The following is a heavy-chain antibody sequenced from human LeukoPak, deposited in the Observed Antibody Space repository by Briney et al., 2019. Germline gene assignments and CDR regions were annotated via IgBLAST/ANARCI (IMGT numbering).Heavy chain of an antibody. V-gene: IGHV3-30*02. CDR3: AKGTYYYDSSGHYYYFDY. CDR1: GFTFSNYG. J-gene: IGHJ4*02. D-gene: IGHD3-22*01. Sequence: PGGSLRLSCAASGFTFSNYGMHWVRQAPGRGLEWVAFIRYDGSNKYYADSVKGRFTISRDNSKNTLYLQMNSLRAEDTAVYYCAKGTYYYDSSGHYYYFDYWGQGTLVTVSS. CDR2: IRYDGSNK.